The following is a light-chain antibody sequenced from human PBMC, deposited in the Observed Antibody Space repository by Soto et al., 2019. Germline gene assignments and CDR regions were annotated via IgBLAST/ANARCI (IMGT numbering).Light chain of an antibody. CDR3: QQYGSSPLFT. Sequence: EIVLTQSPGTLSLSPGERATLSCRASQSINSSYLAWYQQKPGQAPRLLIYGASSRATGIPDRFSGGGSGTDFALTISRLEPEDVAVYYCQQYGSSPLFTFGQETKLEIK. CDR1: QSINSSY. J-gene: IGKJ2*01. CDR2: GAS. V-gene: IGKV3-20*01.